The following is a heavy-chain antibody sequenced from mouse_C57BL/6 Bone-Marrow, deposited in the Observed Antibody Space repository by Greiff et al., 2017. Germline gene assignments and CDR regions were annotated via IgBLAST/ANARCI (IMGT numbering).Heavy chain of an antibody. CDR2: IHPNSGST. Sequence: VQLQQPGAELVKPGASVKLSCKASGYTFTSYWMHWVKQRPGQGLEWIGMIHPNSGSTNYNEKFKSKATLTVDKSSSTAYMQLSSLTSEDSAVYYCARFSFYDGSYFDYWGQGTTLTVSS. V-gene: IGHV1-64*01. J-gene: IGHJ2*01. CDR3: ARFSFYDGSYFDY. CDR1: GYTFTSYW. D-gene: IGHD1-1*01.